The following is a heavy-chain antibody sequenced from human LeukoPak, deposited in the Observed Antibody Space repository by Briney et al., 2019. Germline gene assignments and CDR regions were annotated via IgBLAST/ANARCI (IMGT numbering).Heavy chain of an antibody. CDR1: GGSISSSNW. J-gene: IGHJ4*02. V-gene: IGHV4-4*02. CDR3: ARLYYDILAGYYFDY. D-gene: IGHD3-9*01. CDR2: IYHSGST. Sequence: PSETLSLTCAVSGGSISSSNWWSWVRQPPGKGLEWIGEIYHSGSTNYNPSLKSRVTISVDKSKNQFSLKLSSVTAADTAVYYCARLYYDILAGYYFDYWGQGTVVTVSS.